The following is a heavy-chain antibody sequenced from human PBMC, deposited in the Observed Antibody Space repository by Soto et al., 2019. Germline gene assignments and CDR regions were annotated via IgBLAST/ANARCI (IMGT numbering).Heavy chain of an antibody. J-gene: IGHJ4*02. V-gene: IGHV4-39*02. CDR2: IYYSGST. Sequence: SETLSLTCTVSGGSISSSSYYWGWIRQPPGKGLEWIGSIYYSGSTYYNPSLKSRVTISVDTSKNQFSLKLSSVTAADTAVYYCAREGAGDDILTGYYIGSYFDYWGQGTLVTVSS. D-gene: IGHD3-9*01. CDR3: AREGAGDDILTGYYIGSYFDY. CDR1: GGSISSSSYY.